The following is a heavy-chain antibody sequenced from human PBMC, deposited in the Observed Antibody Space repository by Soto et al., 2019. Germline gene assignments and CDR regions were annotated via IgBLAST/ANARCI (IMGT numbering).Heavy chain of an antibody. J-gene: IGHJ4*02. CDR1: GDTFSGYS. CDR3: ARDLGSVYDPGDH. CDR2: IIPIFGTT. D-gene: IGHD2-8*01. V-gene: IGHV1-69*12. Sequence: QVQLVQSGAEVQKPGSSVKVACKASGDTFSGYSISWVRQAPGQGLEWMGGIIPIFGTTNYAQRFQGRVTITADESTRTTYMELSSLKSEDTAVYYCARDLGSVYDPGDHWGQGTLVTVSS.